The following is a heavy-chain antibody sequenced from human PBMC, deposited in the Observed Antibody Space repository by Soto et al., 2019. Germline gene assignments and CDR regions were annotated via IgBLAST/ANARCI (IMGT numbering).Heavy chain of an antibody. J-gene: IGHJ4*02. Sequence: GGSLRLSCAASGFTFSSYAMSWVRQAPGKGLEWVSAISGSGGSTYYADSVKGRFTISRENSKNTLYLQMNSLRAEDTAVYYCAKDDGDFTGGGEFFDYWGQGTLVTVSS. CDR2: ISGSGGST. D-gene: IGHD4-17*01. CDR3: AKDDGDFTGGGEFFDY. CDR1: GFTFSSYA. V-gene: IGHV3-23*01.